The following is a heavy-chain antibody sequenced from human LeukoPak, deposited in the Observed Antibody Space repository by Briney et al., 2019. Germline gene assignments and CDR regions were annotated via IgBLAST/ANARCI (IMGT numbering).Heavy chain of an antibody. CDR3: TLSPNPYYFDY. Sequence: GGSLRLSCAASGFTFSSYSMNWVRQAPGKGLEWVSVIYSAGSTYYADSVKGRFTISRDNSKNTVYLQMNSLRAEDTALYYCTLSPNPYYFDYWGQGTLVTVSS. V-gene: IGHV3-53*01. CDR1: GFTFSSYS. CDR2: IYSAGST. J-gene: IGHJ4*02.